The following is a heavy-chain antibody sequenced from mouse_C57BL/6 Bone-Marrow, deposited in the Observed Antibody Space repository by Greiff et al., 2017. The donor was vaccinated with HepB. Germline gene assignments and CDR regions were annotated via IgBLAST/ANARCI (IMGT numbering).Heavy chain of an antibody. CDR2: IYPRSGNT. CDR1: GYTFTSYG. CDR3: ARSVLGPFDY. V-gene: IGHV1-81*01. D-gene: IGHD3-1*01. Sequence: QVQLKESGAELARPGASVKLSCKASGYTFTSYGISWVKQRTGQGLEWIGEIYPRSGNTYYNEKFKGKATLTADKSSSTAYMELRSLTSEDSAVYFCARSVLGPFDYWGQGTTLTVSS. J-gene: IGHJ2*01.